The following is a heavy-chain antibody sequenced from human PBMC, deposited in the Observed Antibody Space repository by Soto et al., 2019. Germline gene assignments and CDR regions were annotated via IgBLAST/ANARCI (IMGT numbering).Heavy chain of an antibody. CDR1: GGSTSSDNY. CDR2: IYYSGNT. V-gene: IGHV4-30-4*01. CDR3: AREVGESSDALYYFHS. D-gene: IGHD1-26*01. Sequence: PSETLSLTCTVSGGSTSSDNYWSWIRQPPGKGLEWIGHIYYSGNTDYNPSLKSRLAISIDTSKNQFSLKLSSVTAADTAVYFCAREVGESSDALYYFHSLGQGSLVTAPQ. J-gene: IGHJ4*02.